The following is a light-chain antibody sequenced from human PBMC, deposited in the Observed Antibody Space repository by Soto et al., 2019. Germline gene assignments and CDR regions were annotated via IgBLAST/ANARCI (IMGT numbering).Light chain of an antibody. Sequence: EIVMTQSPATLSVSPGERGTLSCMASQTVNSNLAWYQQKPGQAPRLLIYGASTRATGIPARFSGSGSGTEFTLTISSLQSEDFAVYYCQQYNNWPRTFGQGTKVDI. CDR1: QTVNSN. J-gene: IGKJ1*01. V-gene: IGKV3-15*01. CDR3: QQYNNWPRT. CDR2: GAS.